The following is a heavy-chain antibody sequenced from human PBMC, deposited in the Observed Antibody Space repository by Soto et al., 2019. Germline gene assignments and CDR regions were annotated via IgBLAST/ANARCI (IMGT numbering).Heavy chain of an antibody. Sequence: EVQVLESGGGSIQPGGSLSLSCTTSKFIFSTYAMTWVRQAPGEGLEWVSSIRGSGDGTSYADSVRGRFTISRDNSKNTLYLRKNSLRIGDTAVYYCTRDPNGHYIGAFDFWGQGMLVTVSS. D-gene: IGHD4-17*01. V-gene: IGHV3-23*01. CDR1: KFIFSTYA. CDR3: TRDPNGHYIGAFDF. J-gene: IGHJ3*01. CDR2: IRGSGDGT.